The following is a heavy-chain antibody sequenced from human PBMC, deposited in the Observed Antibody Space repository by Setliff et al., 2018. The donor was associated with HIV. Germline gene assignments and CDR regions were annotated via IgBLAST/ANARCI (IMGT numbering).Heavy chain of an antibody. J-gene: IGHJ4*02. CDR1: GGSFSGYY. V-gene: IGHV4-34*01. CDR2: INHSEST. CDR3: ARGLNYYDSSGYYPVFDY. Sequence: ASETLSLTCAVYGGSFSGYYWSWVRQPPGKGLEWIGEINHSESTNYNPSLKSRVTISVDTSKNQFSLKLSSVTAADTAVYYCARGLNYYDSSGYYPVFDYWGQGTLVTVSS. D-gene: IGHD3-22*01.